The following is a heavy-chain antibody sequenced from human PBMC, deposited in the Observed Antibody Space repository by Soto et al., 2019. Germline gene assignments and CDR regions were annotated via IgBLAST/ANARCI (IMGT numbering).Heavy chain of an antibody. CDR3: AKAYFVWSSEQPYYFDY. D-gene: IGHD3-16*01. V-gene: IGHV3-23*01. Sequence: EVQLLDSGGGLVQPGGSLRLSWAASGFTFSNYAMTWVRQGPGKGLEWVSGISGSGGRSYDADSVTGRFTISRDNFKSTLYLPINSLRAEDPAVYYCAKAYFVWSSEQPYYFDYWGQGTLVTVSS. J-gene: IGHJ4*02. CDR1: GFTFSNYA. CDR2: ISGSGGRS.